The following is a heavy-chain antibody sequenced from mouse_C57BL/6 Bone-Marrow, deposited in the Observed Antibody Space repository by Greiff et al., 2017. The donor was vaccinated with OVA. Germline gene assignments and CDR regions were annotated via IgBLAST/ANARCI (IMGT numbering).Heavy chain of an antibody. D-gene: IGHD2-1*01. CDR1: GFNLKDDY. J-gene: IGHJ2*01. CDR3: TSYGNFDY. CDR2: IDPENGDT. Sequence: EVQLQQSGAELVRPGASVKLSCTASGFNLKDDYMHWVKQRPEQGLEWIGWIDPENGDTEYASKFQGKATITADTYSNTAYLQLSSLTSENTAVYYCTSYGNFDYWGQGTTRTVSS. V-gene: IGHV14-4*01.